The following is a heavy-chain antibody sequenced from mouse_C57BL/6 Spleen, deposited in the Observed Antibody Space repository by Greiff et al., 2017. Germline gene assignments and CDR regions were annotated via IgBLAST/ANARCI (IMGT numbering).Heavy chain of an antibody. CDR2: IYPGSGST. V-gene: IGHV1-55*01. J-gene: IGHJ1*03. CDR3: ARYYYGSSYYWYFDV. CDR1: GYTFTSYW. D-gene: IGHD1-1*01. Sequence: VQLQQPGAELVKPGASVKMSCKASGYTFTSYWITWVKQRPGQGLEWIGDIYPGSGSTNYNEKFKSKATLTVDTSSSTAYMQLSSLTSEDSAVYYCARYYYGSSYYWYFDVWGTGTTVTVSS.